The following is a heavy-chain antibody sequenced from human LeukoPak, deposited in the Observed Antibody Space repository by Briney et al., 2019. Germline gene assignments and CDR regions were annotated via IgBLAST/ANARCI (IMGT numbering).Heavy chain of an antibody. D-gene: IGHD3-10*01. Sequence: SETLSLTCTVSGGSISSYYWSWIRQPPGKGLEWIGYIYYSGSTNYNPSLKSRVTISADTSKNQFSLKLSSVTAADTAVYYCARDLGTGGYNWFDPWGQGTLVTVSS. J-gene: IGHJ5*02. CDR3: ARDLGTGGYNWFDP. CDR2: IYYSGST. V-gene: IGHV4-59*01. CDR1: GGSISSYY.